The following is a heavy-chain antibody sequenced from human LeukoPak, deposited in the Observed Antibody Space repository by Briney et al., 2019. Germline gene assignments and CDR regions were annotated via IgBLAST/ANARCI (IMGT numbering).Heavy chain of an antibody. D-gene: IGHD6-6*01. J-gene: IGHJ4*02. V-gene: IGHV3-23*01. CDR2: ISGSGGNT. CDR3: AVPSIAARFGDY. Sequence: GGSVRLSCAASGFTFSSYAMSWVRQAPGKGLEWVSAISGSGGNTYYTDSVKGRFTISRDHPKNTLYLQMNSLRAEDTAVYYCAVPSIAARFGDYWGQGTLVTVSS. CDR1: GFTFSSYA.